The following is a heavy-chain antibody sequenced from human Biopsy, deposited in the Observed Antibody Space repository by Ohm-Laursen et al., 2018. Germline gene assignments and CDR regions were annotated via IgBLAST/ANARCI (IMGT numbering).Heavy chain of an antibody. CDR1: GDSINNYY. CDR3: ARGTGRYYVYGAFDI. J-gene: IGHJ3*02. V-gene: IGHV4-4*07. Sequence: GTLSLTCTVSGDSINNYYWSWIRQPAGKGLEWIGRIYTSGSPIYNLSLESRVTMSVDTSKNQFSLNLRSVTAADTAVYYCARGTGRYYVYGAFDIWGQGTVVTVSS. CDR2: IYTSGSP. D-gene: IGHD1-26*01.